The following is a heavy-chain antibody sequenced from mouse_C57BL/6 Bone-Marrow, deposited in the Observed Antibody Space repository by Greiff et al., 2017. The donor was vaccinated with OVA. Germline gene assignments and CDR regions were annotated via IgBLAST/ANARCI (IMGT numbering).Heavy chain of an antibody. CDR3: ARNLPDGYYVWFAY. Sequence: VKLVESGPGLVAPSQSLSITCTVSGFSLTSYAISWVRQPPGKGLEWLGVIWTGGGTNYNSALKSRLSISKDNSKSQVFLKMNSLQTDDTARYYCARNLPDGYYVWFAYWGQGTLVTVSA. CDR1: GFSLTSYA. V-gene: IGHV2-9-1*01. CDR2: IWTGGGT. D-gene: IGHD2-3*01. J-gene: IGHJ3*01.